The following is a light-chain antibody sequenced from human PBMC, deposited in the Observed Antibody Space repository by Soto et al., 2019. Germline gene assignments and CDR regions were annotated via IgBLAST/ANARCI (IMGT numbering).Light chain of an antibody. CDR3: QQYGNSPPYS. CDR2: ATS. Sequence: EIVLTQSPGSLSLSPGEGATLSCRASQSVSTTYLAWYQLKPGQPPRLVIYATSSRAAGIPDRFRGCGSGTVFALPISSLEPEDVGVYFCQQYGNSPPYSFGQGPELEIK. CDR1: QSVSTTY. J-gene: IGKJ2*03. V-gene: IGKV3-20*01.